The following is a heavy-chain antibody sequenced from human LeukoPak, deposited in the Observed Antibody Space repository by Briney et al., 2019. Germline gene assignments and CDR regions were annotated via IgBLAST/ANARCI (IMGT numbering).Heavy chain of an antibody. CDR1: GGTFISYA. J-gene: IGHJ4*02. D-gene: IGHD1-7*01. CDR3: AKRDNWNYVPIVY. V-gene: IGHV1-69*13. CDR2: IIPIFGTA. Sequence: ASVKVSCKASGGTFISYAISWVRQAPGQGLEWMGGIIPIFGTANYAQKFQGRVTITADESTSTAYMELSSLRSEDTAVYYCAKRDNWNYVPIVYWGQGTLVTVSS.